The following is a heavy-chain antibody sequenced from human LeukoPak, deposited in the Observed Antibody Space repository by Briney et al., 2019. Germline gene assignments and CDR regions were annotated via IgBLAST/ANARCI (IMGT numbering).Heavy chain of an antibody. Sequence: SETLSLTCTVSGGSISSYYWSWIRQPPGKGLEWIGYIYYSGSTNYNPSLKSRATISVDTSKNQFSLKLSSVTAADTAVYYCARVILWFGDPNWFDPWGQGTLVTVSS. D-gene: IGHD3-10*01. V-gene: IGHV4-59*01. CDR2: IYYSGST. CDR1: GGSISSYY. J-gene: IGHJ5*02. CDR3: ARVILWFGDPNWFDP.